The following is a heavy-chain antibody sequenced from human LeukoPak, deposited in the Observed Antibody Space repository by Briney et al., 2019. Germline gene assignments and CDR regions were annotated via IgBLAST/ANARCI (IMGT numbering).Heavy chain of an antibody. CDR3: ARAPIVVVPAAMEGYYYYYMDV. CDR1: GGTFSSYA. CDR2: IIPIFGTA. V-gene: IGHV1-69*05. J-gene: IGHJ6*03. D-gene: IGHD2-2*01. Sequence: SVKVSCKASGGTFSSYAISWVRQAPGQGLEWMGGIIPIFGTANYAQKFQGRVTITTDESTSTAYMELSSLRSEDTAVYYCARAPIVVVPAAMEGYYYYYMDVWGEGTTVAVSS.